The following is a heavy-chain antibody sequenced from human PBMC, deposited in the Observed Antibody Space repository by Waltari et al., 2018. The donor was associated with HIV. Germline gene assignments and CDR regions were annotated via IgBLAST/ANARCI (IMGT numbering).Heavy chain of an antibody. V-gene: IGHV3-33*01. CDR3: ARDKAPYSTSSAVDY. D-gene: IGHD6-6*01. Sequence: VQLVESGGGVVQPGGSLRLSCAASGFTFSSFGIHWVRQAPGSGLQGVAGIWYDGGDKFYAESVKGRFSISRYNSRNTVFLQMNRLRVEDTALYYCARDKAPYSTSSAVDYWGQGTLVTVSS. CDR2: IWYDGGDK. J-gene: IGHJ4*02. CDR1: GFTFSSFG.